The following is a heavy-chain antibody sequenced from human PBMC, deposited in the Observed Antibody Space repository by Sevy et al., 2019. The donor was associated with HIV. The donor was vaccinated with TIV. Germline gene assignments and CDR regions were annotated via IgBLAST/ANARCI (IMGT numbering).Heavy chain of an antibody. D-gene: IGHD4-17*01. Sequence: GGSLRLSCAASGFTVSNYGMHWVRQAPGKGLEWVAVISFDGSNENSADSVKGRLTISRDPSKNTVYLRLNSLRPEDTAVYYCAKDAAVTTIGLYLDYWGQGTLVTVSS. V-gene: IGHV3-30*18. J-gene: IGHJ4*02. CDR3: AKDAAVTTIGLYLDY. CDR2: ISFDGSNE. CDR1: GFTVSNYG.